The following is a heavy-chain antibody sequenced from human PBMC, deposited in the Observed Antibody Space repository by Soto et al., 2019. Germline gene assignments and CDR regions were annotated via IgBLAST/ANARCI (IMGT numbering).Heavy chain of an antibody. CDR3: AREGGDIVRMVKANPPSWYYYGMDV. V-gene: IGHV1-18*01. D-gene: IGHD2-8*01. CDR2: ISAYNGYT. Sequence: GASVKVSCKASGYTFTTYGITWVRQAPGQGLEWMGWISAYNGYTNFAQNLQGRVTMTTDTSTRTAYMELSSLRSDDTAVYYCAREGGDIVRMVKANPPSWYYYGMDVWGQGTTVIVSS. J-gene: IGHJ6*02. CDR1: GYTFTTYG.